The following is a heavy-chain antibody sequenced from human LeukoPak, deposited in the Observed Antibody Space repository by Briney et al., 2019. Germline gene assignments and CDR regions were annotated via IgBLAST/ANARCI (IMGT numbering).Heavy chain of an antibody. CDR3: AKSSGSGSYYFDY. Sequence: ETLSLTCAVYGASFSDYYWNWIRQPPGKGLEWVSAISGSGGSTYYADSVKGRFTISRDNSKNTLYLQMNSLRAEDTAVYYCAKSSGSGSYYFDYWGQGTLVTVSS. CDR1: GASFSDYY. CDR2: ISGSGGST. J-gene: IGHJ4*02. V-gene: IGHV3-23*01. D-gene: IGHD5-12*01.